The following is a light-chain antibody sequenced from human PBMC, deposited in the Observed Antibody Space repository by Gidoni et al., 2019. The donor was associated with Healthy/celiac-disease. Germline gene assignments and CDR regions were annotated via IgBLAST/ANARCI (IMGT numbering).Light chain of an antibody. CDR2: AAS. V-gene: IGKV1-39*01. CDR1: QSISSY. Sequence: DIQMTQSPSSLSASVGDRVTITCRASQSISSYLNWYQQKPGKAPKRLIYAASSLQSGVPSRFSGSGSGTDFTLIISSLQPEDFATYYCQQSYSTRFTFGPGTKVDIK. CDR3: QQSYSTRFT. J-gene: IGKJ3*01.